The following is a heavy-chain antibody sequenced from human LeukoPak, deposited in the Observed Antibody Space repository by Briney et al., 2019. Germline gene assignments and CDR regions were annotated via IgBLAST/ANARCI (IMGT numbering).Heavy chain of an antibody. V-gene: IGHV3-74*01. CDR3: ARSESRGYSGYDYYAFDI. D-gene: IGHD5-12*01. Sequence: GGSLRLSCAASGFTFSNYWMHWVRQAPGKGLEWVSGVSGSGTTTYYADSVRGRFSISRDNSKNTLYLQMNSLRAEDTAIYYCARSESRGYSGYDYYAFDIWGQGTMVTVSS. CDR1: GFTFSNYW. J-gene: IGHJ3*02. CDR2: VSGSGTTT.